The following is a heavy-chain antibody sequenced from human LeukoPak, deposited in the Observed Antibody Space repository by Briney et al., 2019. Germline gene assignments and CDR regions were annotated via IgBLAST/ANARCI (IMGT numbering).Heavy chain of an antibody. CDR2: ISSRSSYI. V-gene: IGHV3-21*01. D-gene: IGHD6-6*01. J-gene: IGHJ6*02. CDR1: GFTLSNHW. CDR3: ARFLEYSSSSYYYYGMDV. Sequence: GGSLRLSCAASGFTLSNHWMTWVRQVPGKGLEWVSSISSRSSYIVYADSVKGRFTISRDNAKNSLYLQMNSLRAEDTAVYYCARFLEYSSSSYYYYGMDVWGQGTTVTVSS.